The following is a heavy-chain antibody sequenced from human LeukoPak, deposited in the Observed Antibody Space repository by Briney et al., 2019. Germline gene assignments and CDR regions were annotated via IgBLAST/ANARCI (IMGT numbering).Heavy chain of an antibody. Sequence: GESLKISCKGSGYSFTSYWIGWVRQMPGKGLEWMGIIYPGDSDTRYSPSFQGQVTISADKSISTAYLQWSSLKASDTAMYYCARRSKQQLPNYYYYMDVWGKGTTVTVSS. CDR2: IYPGDSDT. CDR3: ARRSKQQLPNYYYYMDV. V-gene: IGHV5-51*01. D-gene: IGHD6-13*01. J-gene: IGHJ6*03. CDR1: GYSFTSYW.